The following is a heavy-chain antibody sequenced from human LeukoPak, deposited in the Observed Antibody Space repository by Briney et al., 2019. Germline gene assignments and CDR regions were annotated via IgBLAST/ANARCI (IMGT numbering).Heavy chain of an antibody. J-gene: IGHJ4*02. CDR3: ARARGATTVDY. CDR2: ISSRSSYI. D-gene: IGHD1-26*01. CDR1: GFTFSSYS. V-gene: IGHV3-21*01. Sequence: GGSLRLSCAASGFTFSSYSMNWVRQAPGKGLEWVSSISSRSSYIYYADSVKGRFTISRDNAKNSLYLQMNSLRAEDTAVYYCARARGATTVDYWGQGTLVTVSS.